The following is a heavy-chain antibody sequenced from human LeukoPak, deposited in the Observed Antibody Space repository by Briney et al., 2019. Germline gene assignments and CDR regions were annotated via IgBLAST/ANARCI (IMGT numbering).Heavy chain of an antibody. V-gene: IGHV3-11*01. Sequence: GGSLRLSCAASGFTFSDYYMSWIRQAPEKGLEWLSYISRGGSTTYYVDSVKGRFTISRDNAKNSLYLQMNSLRAEDTAVYHCVRGVSISSSWYNDIWGQGTMVIVSS. CDR1: GFTFSDYY. CDR3: VRGVSISSSWYNDI. J-gene: IGHJ3*02. D-gene: IGHD6-13*01. CDR2: ISRGGSTT.